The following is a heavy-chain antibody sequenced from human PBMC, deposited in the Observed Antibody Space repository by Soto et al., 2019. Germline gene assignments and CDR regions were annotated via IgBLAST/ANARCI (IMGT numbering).Heavy chain of an antibody. CDR2: ISGSGGST. Sequence: GGSLRLSCAASGFTFSNYAVTWVRQAPGRGLEWVSTISGSGGSTYYADSVKGRFTISRDNSKNTLYLQMNSLRAEDTAVYYCAKDQGSSWYEIDYWGQGTLVTVSS. CDR3: AKDQGSSWYEIDY. J-gene: IGHJ4*02. CDR1: GFTFSNYA. V-gene: IGHV3-23*01. D-gene: IGHD6-13*01.